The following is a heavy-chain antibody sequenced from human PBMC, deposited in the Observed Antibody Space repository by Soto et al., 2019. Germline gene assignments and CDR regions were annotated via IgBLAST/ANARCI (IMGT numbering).Heavy chain of an antibody. CDR2: ISSRSTYI. J-gene: IGHJ4*02. CDR3: AKALRDGYNSGYFHX. Sequence: LRLSCAASGFTLSSYSMNCVRQAPGKGLEWVSSISSRSTYIYYADSVKGRFTISRDNSKNTLYLQMNSLRAEDTAVYYCAKALRDGYNSGYFHXWGQGTLVTVSX. D-gene: IGHD5-12*01. V-gene: IGHV3-21*01. CDR1: GFTLSSYS.